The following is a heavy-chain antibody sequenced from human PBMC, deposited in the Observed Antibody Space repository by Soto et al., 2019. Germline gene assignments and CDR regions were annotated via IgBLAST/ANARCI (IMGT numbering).Heavy chain of an antibody. Sequence: GESLKISCKGSGYSFRNNWITWVRQMPGKGLEWMGRIDLTDSYTSYSPSFQGHVSFSADTSINTAYLQWSSLRASDTAMYYCARRGGAHYDSSGYHYALDYWGQGTPVTVSS. V-gene: IGHV5-10-1*01. CDR1: GYSFRNNW. J-gene: IGHJ4*02. CDR3: ARRGGAHYDSSGYHYALDY. D-gene: IGHD3-22*01. CDR2: IDLTDSYT.